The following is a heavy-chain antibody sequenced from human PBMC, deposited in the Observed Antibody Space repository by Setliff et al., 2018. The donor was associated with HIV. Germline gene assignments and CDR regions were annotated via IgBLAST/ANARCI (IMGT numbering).Heavy chain of an antibody. J-gene: IGHJ4*02. V-gene: IGHV1-3*04. CDR1: GYTFSEYA. CDR2: IDTDNGYR. D-gene: IGHD2-2*01. CDR3: ARWCAAAGCYPAIYHFDS. Sequence: ASVKVSCKASGYTFSEYAIRWVRQAPGQRLEWMGRIDTDNGYRRYSPKLQGRVTITKDTSANTAYMEVRGLRSEDTAVYYCARWCAAAGCYPAIYHFDSWGQGTLVTVSS.